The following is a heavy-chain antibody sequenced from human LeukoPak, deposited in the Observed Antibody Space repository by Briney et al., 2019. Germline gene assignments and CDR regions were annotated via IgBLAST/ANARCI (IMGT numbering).Heavy chain of an antibody. J-gene: IGHJ4*02. Sequence: GGSLRLSCAASGFTFSSYAMSWVRQAPGKGLEWVSAISGSGGSTYYADSVKGRFTISRDNAKNSLYLQMNSLRAEDTAVYYCARPFYYGGNSRPQGPDYWGQGTLVTVSS. V-gene: IGHV3-23*01. CDR3: ARPFYYGGNSRPQGPDY. CDR1: GFTFSSYA. CDR2: ISGSGGST. D-gene: IGHD4-23*01.